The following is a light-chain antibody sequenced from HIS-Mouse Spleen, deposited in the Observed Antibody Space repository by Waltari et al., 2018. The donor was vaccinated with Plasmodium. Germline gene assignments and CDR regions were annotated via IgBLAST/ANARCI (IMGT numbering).Light chain of an antibody. V-gene: IGLV3-25*03. CDR2: KDS. J-gene: IGLJ2*01. Sequence: SYELTQPPSVSVSPGQTARITCSGDALPKQYAYWYQQKPGQAPVLVIYKDSERPSGIPERLSGSSSGKTVTLTISGVQAEDEADYYCQSADSSGTYRVFGGGTKLTVL. CDR3: QSADSSGTYRV. CDR1: ALPKQY.